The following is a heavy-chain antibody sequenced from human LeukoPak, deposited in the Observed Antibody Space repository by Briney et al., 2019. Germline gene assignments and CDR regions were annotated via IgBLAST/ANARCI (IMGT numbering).Heavy chain of an antibody. CDR2: INPNSGGT. CDR1: GYTFTGYY. CDR3: ARPSCGGDCHHAFDI. V-gene: IGHV1-2*02. J-gene: IGHJ3*02. D-gene: IGHD2-21*02. Sequence: ASVKVSCKASGYTFTGYYMHWVRQAPGQGLEWMGWINPNSGGTNYAQKFQGRVTMTRDTSISTAYMELSRLRSDDTAVYYCARPSCGGDCHHAFDIWDKGQWSPSLQ.